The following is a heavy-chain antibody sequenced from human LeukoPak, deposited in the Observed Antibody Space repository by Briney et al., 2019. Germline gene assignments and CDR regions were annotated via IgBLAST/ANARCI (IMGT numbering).Heavy chain of an antibody. D-gene: IGHD3-3*01. CDR2: IWYDGSNK. J-gene: IGHJ4*02. Sequence: GGSLRLSCAASGFTFSSYGMHWVRQAPGKGLEWVAVIWYDGSNKYYADSVKGRFTISRDNSKNTLYLQMNSLRAEDTAVYYCAKDDGQFGVIHFDYWGQGTLVTVSS. CDR3: AKDDGQFGVIHFDY. CDR1: GFTFSSYG. V-gene: IGHV3-30*02.